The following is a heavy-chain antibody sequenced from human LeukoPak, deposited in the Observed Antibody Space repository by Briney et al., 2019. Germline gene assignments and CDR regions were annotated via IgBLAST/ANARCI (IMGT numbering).Heavy chain of an antibody. Sequence: PGGSLRLSCAASGFTFSSYSMNWVRQAPGKGLEWVSSISSSSSYIYYADSVKGRFTISRDNAKNSLYLQMNSLRAEDTAVYYCARDSNYYDSSGTIILPLDYWGQGTLVTVSS. CDR1: GFTFSSYS. CDR3: ARDSNYYDSSGTIILPLDY. V-gene: IGHV3-21*01. J-gene: IGHJ4*02. CDR2: ISSSSSYI. D-gene: IGHD3-22*01.